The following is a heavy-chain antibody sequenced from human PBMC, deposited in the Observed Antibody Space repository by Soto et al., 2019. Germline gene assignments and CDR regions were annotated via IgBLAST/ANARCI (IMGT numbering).Heavy chain of an antibody. CDR2: IAVGSGYT. D-gene: IGHD2-8*01. Sequence: SVKVSCKASGGTFTSSAFQWVRQARGQGLEWIGWIAVGSGYTNYAQRFQDRVTLTRDMSTATTYMELSRLTSEDTAIYYCAADATAWQQMVPSDYWGQGTLVTVSS. V-gene: IGHV1-58*01. CDR1: GGTFTSSA. J-gene: IGHJ4*02. CDR3: AADATAWQQMVPSDY.